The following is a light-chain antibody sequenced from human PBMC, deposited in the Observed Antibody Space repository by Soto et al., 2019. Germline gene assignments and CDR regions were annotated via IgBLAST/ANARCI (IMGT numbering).Light chain of an antibody. J-gene: IGLJ2*01. Sequence: QSALTQPASASGSPGQSITISCTGTSSDVGSYNLVSWYQQFPGKAPKLIIYEVSRRPSGVPNRFSGSKSGNTASLTISGLQAEDEADYYCCSYAGSFTFDVFGGGTKLTVL. CDR1: SSDVGSYNL. CDR2: EVS. CDR3: CSYAGSFTFDV. V-gene: IGLV2-23*02.